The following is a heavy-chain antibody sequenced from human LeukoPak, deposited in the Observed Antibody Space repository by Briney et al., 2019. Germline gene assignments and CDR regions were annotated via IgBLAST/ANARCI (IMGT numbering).Heavy chain of an antibody. J-gene: IGHJ4*02. D-gene: IGHD6-19*01. V-gene: IGHV3-23*01. Sequence: PGGSLRLSCAASGFTFSRYAMSWVRQAPGKGLEWVSAISGSGGGTYYADSVKGRFTISRDNSNNTLYLQMNSLRAEDTAVYYCAKVASADAQARLNYWGQGTLVTVSS. CDR1: GFTFSRYA. CDR3: AKVASADAQARLNY. CDR2: ISGSGGGT.